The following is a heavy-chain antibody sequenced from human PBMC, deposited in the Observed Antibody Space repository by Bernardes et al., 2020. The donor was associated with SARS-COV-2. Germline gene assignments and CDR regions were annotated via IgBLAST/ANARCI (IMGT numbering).Heavy chain of an antibody. CDR2: ISSSSSYI. CDR3: ARKEGGDYYDRSGYYLPSDY. D-gene: IGHD3-22*01. J-gene: IGHJ4*02. CDR1: GFTFSSYS. Sequence: VGSLRLSCAASGFTFSSYSMNWVRQAPGKGLEWVSSISSSSSYIYYADSVKGRFTISRDNAKNSLYLQMNSLRAEDTAVYYCARKEGGDYYDRSGYYLPSDYWGQRTLVTVSS. V-gene: IGHV3-21*01.